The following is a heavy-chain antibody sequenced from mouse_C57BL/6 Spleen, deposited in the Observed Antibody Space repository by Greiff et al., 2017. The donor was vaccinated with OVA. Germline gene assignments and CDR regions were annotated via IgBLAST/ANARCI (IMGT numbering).Heavy chain of an antibody. CDR1: GFNIKDAY. V-gene: IGHV14-4*01. D-gene: IGHD1-1*01. CDR2: IDPENGDT. J-gene: IGHJ2*01. Sequence: VQLKQSGAELVRPGASVKLSCTASGFNIKDAYMHWVKQRPEQGLEWIGWIDPENGDTEYASKFQGKATITADTSSNTAYLQLSSLTSEDTAVYYCTITTVEYYFDYWGQGTTLTVSS. CDR3: TITTVEYYFDY.